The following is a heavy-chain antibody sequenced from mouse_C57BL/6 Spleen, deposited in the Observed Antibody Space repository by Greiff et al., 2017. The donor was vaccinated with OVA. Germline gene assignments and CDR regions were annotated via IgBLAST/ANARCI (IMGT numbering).Heavy chain of an antibody. V-gene: IGHV5-4*03. CDR1: GFTFSSYA. CDR2: ISDGGSYT. D-gene: IGHD1-1*01. CDR3: ARARHYYGSSFIDY. J-gene: IGHJ2*01. Sequence: EVKLVESGGGLVKPGGSLKLSCAASGFTFSSYAMSWVRQTPEKRLEWVATISDGGSYTYYPDNVKGRFTISRDKAKNNLYLQMSHLKSEDTAMYYCARARHYYGSSFIDYWGQGTTLTVSS.